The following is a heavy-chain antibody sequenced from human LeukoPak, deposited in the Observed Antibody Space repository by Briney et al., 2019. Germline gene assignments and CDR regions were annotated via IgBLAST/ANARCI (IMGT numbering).Heavy chain of an antibody. CDR2: ILYNGSNK. Sequence: GGSLRLSCAASGFTFSSSGMHWVRQAPGKGLEWVAVILYNGSNKYYADSVKGRFTISRDNSKNTPYLQMNSPRVEDTAVYYCARAGGYCSGGSCYRGYSWFDPWGQGTLVTVSS. CDR1: GFTFSSSG. V-gene: IGHV3-33*01. J-gene: IGHJ5*02. D-gene: IGHD2-15*01. CDR3: ARAGGYCSGGSCYRGYSWFDP.